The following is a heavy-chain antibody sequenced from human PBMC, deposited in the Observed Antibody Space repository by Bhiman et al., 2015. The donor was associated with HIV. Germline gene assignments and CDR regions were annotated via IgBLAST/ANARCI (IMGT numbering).Heavy chain of an antibody. Sequence: EVQLVESGGGLVQPGRSLRLSCTSSGFTFGDYAMNWVRQAPGKGLEWVGFIRSKAYGGTTEYAASVKGRFTISRDDSKSIAYLQMNTLKTEDTAVYYCTRSIPSYYFDYWGQGTLVTVSS. J-gene: IGHJ4*02. CDR3: TRSIPSYYFDY. CDR1: GFTFGDYA. D-gene: IGHD2-21*01. V-gene: IGHV3-49*04. CDR2: IRSKAYGGTT.